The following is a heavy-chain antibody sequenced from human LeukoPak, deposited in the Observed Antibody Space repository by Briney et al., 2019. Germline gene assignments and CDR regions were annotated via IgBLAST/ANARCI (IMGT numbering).Heavy chain of an antibody. CDR2: INHSGST. CDR3: ARVGIVVVPAAMYYYYGMDV. Sequence: PSETLSLTCAVYGGSFSGYYWSWIRQPPGKGLEWIGEINHSGSTNYNPSLKSRVIISVDTSKNQFSLKLSSVTAADTAVYYCARVGIVVVPAAMYYYYGMDVWGQGTTVTVSS. D-gene: IGHD2-2*01. CDR1: GGSFSGYY. J-gene: IGHJ6*02. V-gene: IGHV4-34*01.